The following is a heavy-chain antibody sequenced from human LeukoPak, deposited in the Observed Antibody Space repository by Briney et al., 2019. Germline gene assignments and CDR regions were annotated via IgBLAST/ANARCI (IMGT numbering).Heavy chain of an antibody. CDR1: GGSISSGGYS. CDR2: IYHSGST. V-gene: IGHV4-30-2*01. J-gene: IGHJ4*02. D-gene: IGHD4-17*01. CDR3: ARGNGDPFDY. Sequence: SETQSLTCAVSGGSISSGGYSWSWIRQPPGKGLEWIGYIYHSGSTYYNPSLKSRVTISVDRSKNQFSLKLSSVTAADTAVYYCARGNGDPFDYWGQGTLVTVSS.